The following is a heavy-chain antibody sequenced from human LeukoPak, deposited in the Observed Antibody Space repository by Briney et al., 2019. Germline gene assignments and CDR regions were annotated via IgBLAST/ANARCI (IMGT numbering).Heavy chain of an antibody. CDR3: ARVTGYSYGYDY. J-gene: IGHJ4*02. V-gene: IGHV3-20*04. D-gene: IGHD5-18*01. CDR1: GFTFSSYA. CDR2: INWNGGST. Sequence: GGSLRLSCAASGFTFSSYAMSWVRQAPGKGLEWVSGINWNGGSTGYADSVKGRFTISRDNAKNSLYLQMNSLRAEDTALYYCARVTGYSYGYDYWGQGTLVTVSS.